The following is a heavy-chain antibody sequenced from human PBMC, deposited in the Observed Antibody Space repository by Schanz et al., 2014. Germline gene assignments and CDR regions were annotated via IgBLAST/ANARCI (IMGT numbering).Heavy chain of an antibody. CDR2: ICSSGNTI. CDR1: GFTFSDHY. Sequence: VQLVESGGGLVQPGGSLRLSCAASGFTFSDHYMDWVRQAPGKGLEWVSYICSSGNTIYYADSVKGRFTISRDNAKNSLYLQMNSMSAEDAAVYYCAREEGWGKAAADPKHDYYGLDVWGQGTTVTVSS. J-gene: IGHJ6*02. CDR3: AREEGWGKAAADPKHDYYGLDV. V-gene: IGHV3-11*04. D-gene: IGHD6-13*01.